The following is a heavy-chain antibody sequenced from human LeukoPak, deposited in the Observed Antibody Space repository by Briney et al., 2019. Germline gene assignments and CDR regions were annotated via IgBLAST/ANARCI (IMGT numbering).Heavy chain of an antibody. Sequence: PSETLSLTCAVYGGSFSGYYWSWIRQPPGKGREWIGEINHSGSTNYNPSLKSRVTISVDTSKNQFSLKLSSVTAADTAVYYCARGSGYSYGLHHDSSGYRAKYGMDVWGQGTTVTVSS. V-gene: IGHV4-34*01. D-gene: IGHD5-18*01. CDR2: INHSGST. CDR1: GGSFSGYY. J-gene: IGHJ6*02. CDR3: ARGSGYSYGLHHDSSGYRAKYGMDV.